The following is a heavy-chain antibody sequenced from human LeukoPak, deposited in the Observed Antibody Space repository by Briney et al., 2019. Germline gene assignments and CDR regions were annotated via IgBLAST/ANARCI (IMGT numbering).Heavy chain of an antibody. V-gene: IGHV3-21*01. CDR1: GFTSSSYS. Sequence: GGSLRLSCAASGFTSSSYSMNWVRQAPGKGLEWVSSISGSSSYINYADSVKGRFTISRDNAQNSLFLQLNSLRAEDTAVYYCARDPYSSGWYKDAFDIWGQGTMVTVSS. J-gene: IGHJ3*02. D-gene: IGHD6-19*01. CDR2: ISGSSSYI. CDR3: ARDPYSSGWYKDAFDI.